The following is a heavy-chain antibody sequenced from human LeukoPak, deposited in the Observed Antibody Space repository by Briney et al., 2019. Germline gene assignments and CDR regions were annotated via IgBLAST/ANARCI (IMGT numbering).Heavy chain of an antibody. J-gene: IGHJ5*02. Sequence: ASVKVSCKASGYTFIGHYIHWMRQAPGQGLEWVGWINPYIGVTNYADNFQGRVTLTRDTSSSTAYMELTSLRSDDTAVYYCARDHIDDSSTSAPGTDGFDPWGQGTLVTASS. D-gene: IGHD6-13*01. CDR1: GYTFIGHY. CDR2: INPYIGVT. V-gene: IGHV1-2*02. CDR3: ARDHIDDSSTSAPGTDGFDP.